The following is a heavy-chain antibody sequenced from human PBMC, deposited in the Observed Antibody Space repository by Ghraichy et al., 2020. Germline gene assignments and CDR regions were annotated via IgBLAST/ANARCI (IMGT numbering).Heavy chain of an antibody. V-gene: IGHV4-39*01. J-gene: IGHJ3*02. CDR2: IYYSGST. Sequence: SETLSLTCTVSGGSISSSSYYWGWIRQPPGKGLEWIGSIYYSGSTYYNPSLKSRVTISVDTSKNQFSLKLSSVTAADTAVYYCARVLRGQQLFGSAFDIWGQGTMVTVSS. CDR3: ARVLRGQQLFGSAFDI. CDR1: GGSISSSSYY. D-gene: IGHD6-13*01.